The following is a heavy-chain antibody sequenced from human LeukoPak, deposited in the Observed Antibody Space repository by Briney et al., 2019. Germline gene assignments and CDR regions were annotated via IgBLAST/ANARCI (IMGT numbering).Heavy chain of an antibody. D-gene: IGHD1-26*01. J-gene: IGHJ4*02. CDR3: ARDPSSSGSYYAFDY. V-gene: IGHV4-59*12. CDR2: IYYSGDT. CDR1: GGSMSYYY. Sequence: PSETLSLTCTVSGGSMSYYYWSWIRQPPGEGLEWIGYIYYSGDTNYSPSLKSRVTISVDRSKNQFSLKLSSVTAADTAVYYCARDPSSSGSYYAFDYWGQGTLVTVSS.